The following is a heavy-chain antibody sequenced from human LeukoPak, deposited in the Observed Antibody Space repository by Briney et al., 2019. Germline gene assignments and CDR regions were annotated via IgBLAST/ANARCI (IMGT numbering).Heavy chain of an antibody. CDR2: IKQDGSEK. V-gene: IGHV3-7*05. CDR1: GFTFSRHW. J-gene: IGHJ5*02. CDR3: AREVITVTFGGLFFDR. Sequence: GGSLRLSCVASGFTFSRHWMSWVRQVPGRGLEWVANIKQDGSEKYYLDSVKGRFTISRDNAKNSLYLQMISLRAEDTAVYFCAREVITVTFGGLFFDRWGQGTLVTVSS. D-gene: IGHD3-16*01.